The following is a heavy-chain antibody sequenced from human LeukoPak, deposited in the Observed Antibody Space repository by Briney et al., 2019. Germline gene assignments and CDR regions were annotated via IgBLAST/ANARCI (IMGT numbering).Heavy chain of an antibody. CDR3: AKENLMVLTTSYMDV. V-gene: IGHV3-23*01. J-gene: IGHJ6*03. CDR1: GFTFNSYG. Sequence: GGSLRLSCAASGFTFNSYGMSWVRQAPGRGLEWVSGISGRGSSTHYADSVKGRFTISRDPTKNTVYLQMNSLRVEDTAVYYCAKENLMVLTTSYMDVWGNGTTVTVSS. D-gene: IGHD2-8*01. CDR2: ISGRGSST.